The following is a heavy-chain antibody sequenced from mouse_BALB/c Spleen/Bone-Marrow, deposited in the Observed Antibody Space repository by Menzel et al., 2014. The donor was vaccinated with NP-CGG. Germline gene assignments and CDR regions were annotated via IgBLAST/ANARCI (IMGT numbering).Heavy chain of an antibody. CDR2: ISSGVSYT. Sequence: EVHLVESGGDLVKPGGSLKLSCATSGFTFSNYDVSWVRQTPDKRLEWVAIISSGVSYTYYPDSVKGRFTISRDNAKNTRYLQMSSLKSEDTAMYFCARHNYGYFAMDYWGQGTSVTVSS. V-gene: IGHV5-6*01. D-gene: IGHD1-1*01. J-gene: IGHJ4*01. CDR3: ARHNYGYFAMDY. CDR1: GFTFSNYD.